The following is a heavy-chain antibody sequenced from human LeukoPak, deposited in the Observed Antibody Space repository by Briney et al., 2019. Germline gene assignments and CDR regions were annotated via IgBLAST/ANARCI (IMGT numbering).Heavy chain of an antibody. CDR3: ASSGNGVVPAAPFDY. J-gene: IGHJ4*02. V-gene: IGHV3-21*01. CDR1: GGSISSSS. D-gene: IGHD2-2*01. CDR2: ISSSSSYI. Sequence: PSETLSLTCTVSGGSISSSSYYWGWIRQPPGKGLEWVSSISSSSSYIYYADSVKGRFTISRDNAKNSLYLQMNSLRAEDTAVYYCASSGNGVVPAAPFDYWGQGTLVTVSS.